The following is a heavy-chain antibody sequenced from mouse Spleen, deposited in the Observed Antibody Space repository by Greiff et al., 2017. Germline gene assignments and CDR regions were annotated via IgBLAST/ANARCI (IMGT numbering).Heavy chain of an antibody. CDR1: GFSLTSYG. D-gene: IGHD2-1*01. CDR3: ARHEDYGNYNYYAMDY. CDR2: IWSDGST. J-gene: IGHJ4*01. Sequence: VKLMESGPGLVAPSQSLSITCTVSGFSLTSYGVHWVRQPPGKGLEWLVVIWSDGSTTYNSALKSRLSISKDNSKSQVFLKMNSLQTDDTAMYYCARHEDYGNYNYYAMDYWGEGTSGTVSS. V-gene: IGHV2-6-1*01.